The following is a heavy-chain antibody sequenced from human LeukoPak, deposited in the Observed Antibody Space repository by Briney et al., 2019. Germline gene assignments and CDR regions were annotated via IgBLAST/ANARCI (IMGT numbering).Heavy chain of an antibody. CDR1: GYTFTSYG. D-gene: IGHD3-22*01. Sequence: ASVKVSCKASGYTFTSYGISWVRQAPGQGLEWMGWISAYNGNTNYAQKLQGRVTMTTDTSTSTAYMELRSLRSDDTAVYYCARVSFLRRGYYYDSSGYRGFDYWGQGTLVTVSS. J-gene: IGHJ4*02. CDR3: ARVSFLRRGYYYDSSGYRGFDY. V-gene: IGHV1-18*01. CDR2: ISAYNGNT.